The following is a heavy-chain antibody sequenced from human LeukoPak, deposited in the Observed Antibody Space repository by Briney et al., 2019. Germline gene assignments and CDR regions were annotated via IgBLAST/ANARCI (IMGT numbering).Heavy chain of an antibody. CDR2: ISSSGSTI. CDR1: GFTLSDYY. J-gene: IGHJ4*02. V-gene: IGHV3-11*04. Sequence: GGSLRLSCAASGFTLSDYYMSWIRRAPGKGLEGVSYISSSGSTIYYADSGKGRFTISSDNAKNSLYLQMNSLRAEDTAVYYCSRELFGSGSFPDYWGQGTLVTVSS. CDR3: SRELFGSGSFPDY. D-gene: IGHD3-10*01.